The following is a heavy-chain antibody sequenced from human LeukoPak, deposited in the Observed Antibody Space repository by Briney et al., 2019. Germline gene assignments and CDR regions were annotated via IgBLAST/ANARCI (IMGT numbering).Heavy chain of an antibody. CDR3: ARVIAAAGTRDLSWFDP. CDR2: IYTSGST. J-gene: IGHJ5*02. V-gene: IGHV4-4*07. Sequence: SETLSLTCTVSGGSISSYYWSWVRQPAGKGLKWIGRIYTSGSTNYNPSLKSRVTMSVDTSKNQFSLKLSSVTAADTAVYYCARVIAAAGTRDLSWFDPWGQGTLVTVSS. D-gene: IGHD6-13*01. CDR1: GGSISSYY.